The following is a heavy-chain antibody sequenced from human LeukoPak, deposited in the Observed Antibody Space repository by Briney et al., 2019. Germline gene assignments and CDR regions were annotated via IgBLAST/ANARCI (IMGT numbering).Heavy chain of an antibody. J-gene: IGHJ4*02. CDR3: AREPPNYDEYNGGGY. D-gene: IGHD3-3*01. V-gene: IGHV3-21*01. Sequence: PGGSLRLSCAASGFTFNSFTVTWVRQAPGKGLEWVSSISGSSSYIYYADSVEGRFTISRDNAKNSLYLQMNSLRVEDTAVYYCAREPPNYDEYNGGGYWGQGTLVTVSS. CDR1: GFTFNSFT. CDR2: ISGSSSYI.